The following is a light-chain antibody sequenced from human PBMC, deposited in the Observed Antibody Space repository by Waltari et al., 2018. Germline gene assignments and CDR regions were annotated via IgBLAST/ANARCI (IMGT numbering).Light chain of an antibody. V-gene: IGLV2-23*01. CDR3: CSYAGNKIMI. CDR1: SSDVATYNL. J-gene: IGLJ2*01. Sequence: QSALTQPASVSGSPGQSITIPCTGTSSDVATYNLVPWYQQHPGKAPRLMIYEDTERPSGVSNRFSGSKSGNTASLTISGLQAEDGADYYCCSYAGNKIMIFGGGTKLTVL. CDR2: EDT.